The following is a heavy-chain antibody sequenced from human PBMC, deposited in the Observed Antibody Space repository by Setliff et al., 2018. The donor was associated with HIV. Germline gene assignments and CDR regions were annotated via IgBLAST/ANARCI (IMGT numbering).Heavy chain of an antibody. CDR1: GYTFTAYY. Sequence: GASVKVSCTASGYTFTAYYMNWVRQAPGQGLEWMGRVNPNSGGTNYAQKFQGRVTMTRDTSISTAYMELRRLRSDDTAVYYCASKVYCTNGVCLDAFDTWGQGTMVTVSS. V-gene: IGHV1-2*06. D-gene: IGHD2-8*01. J-gene: IGHJ3*02. CDR3: ASKVYCTNGVCLDAFDT. CDR2: VNPNSGGT.